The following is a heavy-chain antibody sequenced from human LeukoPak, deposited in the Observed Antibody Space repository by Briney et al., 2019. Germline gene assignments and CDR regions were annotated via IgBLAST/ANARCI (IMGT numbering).Heavy chain of an antibody. CDR1: GGSFSGYY. D-gene: IGHD1-26*01. CDR3: ARGGSIVGATVPHNWFDP. Sequence: PSETLSLTCAVYGGSFSGYYWSWIRQPPGKGLEWIGEINHSGSTNYNPSLKSRVTISVDTSKNQFSLKLSSATAADTAVYYCARGGSIVGATVPHNWFDPWGQGTLVTVSS. CDR2: INHSGST. V-gene: IGHV4-34*01. J-gene: IGHJ5*02.